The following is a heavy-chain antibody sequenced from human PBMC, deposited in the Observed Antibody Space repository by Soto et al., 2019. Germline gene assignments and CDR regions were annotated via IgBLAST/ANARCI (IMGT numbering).Heavy chain of an antibody. CDR1: GYTFTSYG. Sequence: GASVKVSCKASGYTFTSYGISWVRQAPGQGLEWMGWISAYNGNTNYAQKLQGRVTMTTDTSTSTAYMELRSLRSDDTAVYYCARDRPDYGGTFALGYYYYYGMDVWGQGTTVTVSS. CDR2: ISAYNGNT. D-gene: IGHD4-17*01. V-gene: IGHV1-18*01. CDR3: ARDRPDYGGTFALGYYYYYGMDV. J-gene: IGHJ6*02.